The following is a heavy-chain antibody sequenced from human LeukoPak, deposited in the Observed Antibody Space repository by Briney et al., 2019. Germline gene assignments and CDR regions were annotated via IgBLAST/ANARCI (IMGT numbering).Heavy chain of an antibody. D-gene: IGHD3-22*01. Sequence: GGSLRLSCVASGFTFSSYWMSWVRQAPGKGLEWVANIKQDGSEKYFVDSVKGRFTISRDNAKNSLYLQMNSLRAEDTAVYYCARGGQYYDSASDIWGQGTTVTVSS. V-gene: IGHV3-7*01. CDR1: GFTFSSYW. CDR2: IKQDGSEK. CDR3: ARGGQYYDSASDI. J-gene: IGHJ3*02.